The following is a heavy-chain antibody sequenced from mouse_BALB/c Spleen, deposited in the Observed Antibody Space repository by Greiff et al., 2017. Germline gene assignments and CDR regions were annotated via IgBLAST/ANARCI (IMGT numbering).Heavy chain of an antibody. CDR2: IDPYYGGT. CDR1: GYSFTGYN. V-gene: IGHV1S135*01. J-gene: IGHJ4*01. CDR3: ARTLLSGAMDY. Sequence: VQLKESGPELEKPGASVKISCKASGYSFTGYNMNWVKQSNGKRLEWIGNIDPYYGGTSYNQKFKGKATMTVDKSSSTASMQLKSLTSEDSAVYYCARTLLSGAMDYWGQGTSVTVSS. D-gene: IGHD2-10*01.